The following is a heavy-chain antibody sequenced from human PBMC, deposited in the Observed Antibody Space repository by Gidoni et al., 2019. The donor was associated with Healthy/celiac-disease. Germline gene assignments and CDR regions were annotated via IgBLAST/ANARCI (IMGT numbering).Heavy chain of an antibody. CDR2: IYSGCST. J-gene: IGHJ3*02. CDR3: ARAPLGYCSSTSCLGAFDI. Sequence: EVQLLESGGGLVQPGGSLRLSCAASGFTVSSTYMSWVRQAPGKGLEWVSVIYSGCSTYYADSVKGRFTISRDNSKNTRYLQMNSLRAEDTAVYYCARAPLGYCSSTSCLGAFDIWGQGTMVTVSS. V-gene: IGHV3-66*02. D-gene: IGHD2-2*01. CDR1: GFTVSSTY.